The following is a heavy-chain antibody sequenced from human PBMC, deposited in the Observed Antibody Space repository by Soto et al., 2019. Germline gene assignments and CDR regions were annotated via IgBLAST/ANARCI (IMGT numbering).Heavy chain of an antibody. D-gene: IGHD3-3*01. Sequence: GGSLRLSCAASGFTFSSYAMHWVRQAPGKGLEWVAVISYDGSNKYYADSVKGRFTISRDNSKNTLYLQMNSLRATDTAGYYCAREAGSTIFLPYYYYGMDVWGQGTTVTVSS. CDR2: ISYDGSNK. J-gene: IGHJ6*02. CDR1: GFTFSSYA. CDR3: AREAGSTIFLPYYYYGMDV. V-gene: IGHV3-30-3*01.